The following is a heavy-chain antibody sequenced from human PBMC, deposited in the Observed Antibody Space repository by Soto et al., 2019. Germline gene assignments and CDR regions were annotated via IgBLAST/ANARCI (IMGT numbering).Heavy chain of an antibody. CDR3: VRSDWFDP. J-gene: IGHJ5*02. CDR2: IKNDGSVT. CDR1: GFIISDYR. Sequence: GGSLRLSCVASGFIISDYRMSWVRQLPGKGPVWVSRIKNDGSVTSYADSVKGRFTISRDNAKNTLYLQMNSLTVEDTAVYHCVRSDWFDPWGLGTLVTVSS. V-gene: IGHV3-74*01.